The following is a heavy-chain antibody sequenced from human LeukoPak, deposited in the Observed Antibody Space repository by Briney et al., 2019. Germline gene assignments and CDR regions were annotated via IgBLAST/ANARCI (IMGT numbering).Heavy chain of an antibody. CDR2: IHYSGSI. CDR1: GGSMWRSNW. D-gene: IGHD6-19*01. CDR3: ARGGYNSGWWNAFDI. V-gene: IGHV4-4*02. Sequence: SGTLSLTCAVSGGSMWRSNWWNWARPPPGGGLDWSGEIHYSGSINHNPSVKSGLTISLDKSKTQFSLKQSSVTAADTAVYYCARGGYNSGWWNAFDIWGQGTMVTVSS. J-gene: IGHJ3*02.